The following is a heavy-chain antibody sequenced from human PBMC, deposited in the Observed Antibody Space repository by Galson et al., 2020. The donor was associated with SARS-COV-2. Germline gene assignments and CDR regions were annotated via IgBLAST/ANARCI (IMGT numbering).Heavy chain of an antibody. CDR3: AKDSFPPPGTGMIPPALGKDN. J-gene: IGHJ4*02. Sequence: RESLKISCLDSDFSFTNYAMSWVRQAPGKGLEWVCGVSASGRTTYYAASVKGRFTISRDNSKNTLSLQMDSLRADDTALYYCAKDSFPPPGTGMIPPALGKDNWGQGTLVTVSS. D-gene: IGHD2-2*01. V-gene: IGHV3-23*01. CDR2: VSASGRTT. CDR1: DFSFTNYA.